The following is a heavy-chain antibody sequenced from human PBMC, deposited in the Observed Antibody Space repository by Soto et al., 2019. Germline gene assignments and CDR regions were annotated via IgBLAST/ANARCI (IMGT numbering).Heavy chain of an antibody. D-gene: IGHD5-18*01. CDR2: INPNSGGT. V-gene: IGHV1-2*04. Sequence: ASVKVSCKASGYTFTGYYMHWVRQAPGQGLEWMGWINPNSGGTNYAQKFQGWVTMTRDTSISTAYMELSRLRSDDTAVYYCARDDGLRGYSYRKLRSFNYYYYGMDVWGQGTTVTV. J-gene: IGHJ6*02. CDR3: ARDDGLRGYSYRKLRSFNYYYYGMDV. CDR1: GYTFTGYY.